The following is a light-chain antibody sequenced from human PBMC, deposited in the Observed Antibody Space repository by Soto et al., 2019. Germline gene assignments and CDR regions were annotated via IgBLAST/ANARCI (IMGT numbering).Light chain of an antibody. Sequence: EIVLTQSPGTLSLSPGERATLSCRASQSVSNNYLAWYQQKPGQAPRLLIYGACYRATGIPDRFSVSGSVTDFTLTISSLEPEDFAVYYCQQYGSSGTFGQGTKVEIK. J-gene: IGKJ1*01. CDR2: GAC. CDR3: QQYGSSGT. CDR1: QSVSNNY. V-gene: IGKV3-20*01.